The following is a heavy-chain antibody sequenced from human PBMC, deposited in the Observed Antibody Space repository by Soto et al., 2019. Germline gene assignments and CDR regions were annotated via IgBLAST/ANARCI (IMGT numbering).Heavy chain of an antibody. CDR2: IYHSRST. V-gene: IGHV4-4*02. Sequence: SETLSLTCAVSGGSISSSNWWSWVRQPPGKGLEWIGEIYHSRSTNYNPSLKSRVTISVDKSKNQFSLKLSSVTAADTAVYYCARDSRDCSSTSCYRMDWFDPWGQGTLVTVSS. CDR1: GGSISSSNW. D-gene: IGHD2-2*02. CDR3: ARDSRDCSSTSCYRMDWFDP. J-gene: IGHJ5*02.